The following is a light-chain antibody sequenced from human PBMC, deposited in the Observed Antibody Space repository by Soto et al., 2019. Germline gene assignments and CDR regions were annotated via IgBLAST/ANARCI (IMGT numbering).Light chain of an antibody. CDR3: ISYAGSTNV. CDR1: SSDVGGYKY. CDR2: EVN. J-gene: IGLJ1*01. V-gene: IGLV2-8*01. Sequence: HSVLTQPPSASGSPGQSVTISCTGTSSDVGGYKYVSWYQQHPGKAPKLIIYEVNKRPSGVPDRYSGSKSGNTASLTVSGLQAEDEADYYCISYAGSTNVFGTGTKVTVL.